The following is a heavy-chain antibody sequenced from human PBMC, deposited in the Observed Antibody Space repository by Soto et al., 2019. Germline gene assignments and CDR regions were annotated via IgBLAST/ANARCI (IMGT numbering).Heavy chain of an antibody. J-gene: IGHJ6*03. CDR2: IRSKAYGGTT. CDR3: TRDSMVRAYYYMDV. Sequence: GSLRLSCTASGFTFGDYAMSWFRQAPGKGLEWVGFIRSKAYGGTTEYAASVKGRFTISRDDSKSIAYLQLNSLKTEDTAVYYCTRDSMVRAYYYMDVWGKGTKVTVSS. CDR1: GFTFGDYA. D-gene: IGHD3-10*01. V-gene: IGHV3-49*03.